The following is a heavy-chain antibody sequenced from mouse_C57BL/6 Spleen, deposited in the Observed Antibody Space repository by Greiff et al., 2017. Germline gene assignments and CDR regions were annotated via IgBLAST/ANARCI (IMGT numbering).Heavy chain of an antibody. CDR1: GYTFTDYY. V-gene: IGHV1-26*01. D-gene: IGHD1-1*02. CDR2: INPNNGGT. J-gene: IGHJ4*01. CDR3: ARAYGHYAMDY. Sequence: VQLQQSGPELVKPGASVKISCKASGYTFTDYYMNWVKQSHGKSLEWIGDINPNNGGTSYNQKFKGKATLTVDKSSSTAYLELRSLTSEDSAVYYCARAYGHYAMDYWGQGTSVTVSS.